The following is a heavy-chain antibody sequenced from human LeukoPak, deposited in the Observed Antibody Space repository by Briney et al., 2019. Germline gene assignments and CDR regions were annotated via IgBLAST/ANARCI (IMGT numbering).Heavy chain of an antibody. J-gene: IGHJ4*02. D-gene: IGHD1-26*01. CDR2: IYPGDSEI. Sequence: GESLKISCQAPGFTFSIYWIGWVRQMPGKGLEWMGIIYPGDSEIRYSPSFQGQVTIPADRTISTAYLQWSSLKASDTAIYYCARLHSGSRFDCWGQGTLVTVSS. CDR3: ARLHSGSRFDC. V-gene: IGHV5-51*01. CDR1: GFTFSIYW.